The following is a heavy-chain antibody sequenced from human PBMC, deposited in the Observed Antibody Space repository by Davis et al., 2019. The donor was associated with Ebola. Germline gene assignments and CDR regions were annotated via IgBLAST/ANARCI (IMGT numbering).Heavy chain of an antibody. CDR2: IRSKANSYAT. CDR3: SGTGGGTDY. V-gene: IGHV3-73*01. D-gene: IGHD2-8*02. CDR1: GFTFSGSA. J-gene: IGHJ4*02. Sequence: GESLKISCAASGFTFSGSAMHWVRQASGKGLEWVGRIRSKANSYATAYAASVKGRFTISGDDSKNTAYLQMNSLKTEDTAVYYCSGTGGGTDYWGQGTLVTVSS.